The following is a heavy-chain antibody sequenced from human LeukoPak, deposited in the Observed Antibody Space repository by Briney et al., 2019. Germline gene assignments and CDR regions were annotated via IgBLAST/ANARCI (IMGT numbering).Heavy chain of an antibody. CDR1: GGSISSYY. J-gene: IGHJ4*02. D-gene: IGHD1-26*01. Sequence: SETLSLTCTVSGGSISSYYWSWIRQPPGKGLEWIGSIYSSGSAYYNASLQSRVTISIETSKNQISLRLNSVTAADTAIYYCAKSGGYGLIDYWGQGTLVTVSS. CDR2: IYSSGSA. CDR3: AKSGGYGLIDY. V-gene: IGHV4-59*04.